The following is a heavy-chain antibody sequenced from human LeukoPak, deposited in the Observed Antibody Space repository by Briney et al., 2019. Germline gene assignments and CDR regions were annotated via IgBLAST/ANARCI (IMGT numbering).Heavy chain of an antibody. Sequence: PSASVKVSCKASGYTFTSYDINWVRQATGQGLEWMGWMNPNSGNTGYAQKFQGRVTMTRNTSISTAYMELSSLRSEDTAVYYCVGSQFGVVPLPYYYYYGMDVWGQGTTDTVSS. D-gene: IGHD3-3*01. J-gene: IGHJ6*02. CDR2: MNPNSGNT. V-gene: IGHV1-8*01. CDR1: GYTFTSYD. CDR3: VGSQFGVVPLPYYYYYGMDV.